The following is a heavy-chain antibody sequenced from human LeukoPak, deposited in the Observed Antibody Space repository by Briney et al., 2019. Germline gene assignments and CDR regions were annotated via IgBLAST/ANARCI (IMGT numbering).Heavy chain of an antibody. V-gene: IGHV3-48*03. CDR1: GFTFSSYE. CDR2: ISSSGSTI. CDR3: ARVSRRGMIVVAKRDDAFDI. D-gene: IGHD3-22*01. Sequence: GGSLRLSCAASGFTFSSYEMNWVRQAPGKGLEWVSYISSSGSTIYYADSVKGRFTISRDNAKNSLYLQMNSLRAEDTAVYYCARVSRRGMIVVAKRDDAFDIWGQGTMVTVSS. J-gene: IGHJ3*02.